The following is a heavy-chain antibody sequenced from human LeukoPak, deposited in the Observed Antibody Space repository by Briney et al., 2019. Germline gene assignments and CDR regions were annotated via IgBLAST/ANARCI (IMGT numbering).Heavy chain of an antibody. V-gene: IGHV3-30-3*01. CDR2: ISYDGSNK. Sequence: QSGGSLRLSCAASGFTFSSYAMHWVRQAPGKGLEWVAVISYDGSNKYYADSAKGRFTISRDNSKNTLYLQMNSLRAEDTAVYYCAMVAAGSSEYFQHWGQGTLVTVSS. D-gene: IGHD2-15*01. CDR3: AMVAAGSSEYFQH. J-gene: IGHJ1*01. CDR1: GFTFSSYA.